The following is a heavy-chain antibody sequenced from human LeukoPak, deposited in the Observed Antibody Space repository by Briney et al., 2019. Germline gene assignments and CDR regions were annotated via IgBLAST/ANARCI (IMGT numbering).Heavy chain of an antibody. CDR2: INTSAATT. V-gene: IGHV1-46*01. Sequence: GASVKVSCKTSGYSFSRYYIHWVRQAPGQGLEWVGIINTSAATTRYGQKFKGRVTATRGTSTSTVYMEMSSLKSEDTAVYYCARGLESSGWYGMDVWGQGTTIIVSS. D-gene: IGHD6-19*01. J-gene: IGHJ6*02. CDR1: GYSFSRYY. CDR3: ARGLESSGWYGMDV.